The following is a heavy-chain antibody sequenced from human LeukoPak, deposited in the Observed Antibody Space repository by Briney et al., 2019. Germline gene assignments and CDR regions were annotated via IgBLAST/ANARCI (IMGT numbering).Heavy chain of an antibody. D-gene: IGHD6-13*01. J-gene: IGHJ3*01. Sequence: GASVKVSCKASGYPFTSYYINWVRQAPGQGLEWMGWISAYNGDTNYAQNLQGRVTMTTDTSTDTAYMELRSLRSDDTAVYYCAREEGAPIAAANVWGLGTMVTVSS. CDR3: AREEGAPIAAANV. V-gene: IGHV1-18*01. CDR1: GYPFTSYY. CDR2: ISAYNGDT.